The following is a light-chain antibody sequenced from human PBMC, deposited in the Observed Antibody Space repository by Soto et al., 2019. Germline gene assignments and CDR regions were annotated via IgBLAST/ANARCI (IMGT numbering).Light chain of an antibody. Sequence: QSVLTQPPSVSAAPGQKVTISCSGSSSNIGNNYVSWYRQFPGTAPKLLIYENNKRPSGIPDRFSGSKSGTSATLGITGLQTGDEADYYCGTWDSSLSSYVFRTGTKVTVL. CDR1: SSNIGNNY. J-gene: IGLJ1*01. CDR3: GTWDSSLSSYV. V-gene: IGLV1-51*02. CDR2: ENN.